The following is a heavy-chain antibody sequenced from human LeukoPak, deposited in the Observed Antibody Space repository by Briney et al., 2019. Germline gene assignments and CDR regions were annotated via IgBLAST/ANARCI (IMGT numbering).Heavy chain of an antibody. CDR3: ARGPLMVGKAYYYYYMDV. CDR2: INHSGST. D-gene: IGHD2-8*01. CDR1: GGSFSGYY. J-gene: IGHJ6*03. V-gene: IGHV4-34*01. Sequence: SETLSLTCAVYGGSFSGYYWSWIRQPPGKGLEWIGEINHSGSTNYNPSLKSRVTISVDTSKNQFSLKLSSVTAADTAVYYCARGPLMVGKAYYYYYMDVWGKGTTVTVSS.